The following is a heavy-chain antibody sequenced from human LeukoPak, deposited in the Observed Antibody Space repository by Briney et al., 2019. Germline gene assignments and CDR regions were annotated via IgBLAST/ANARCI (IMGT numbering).Heavy chain of an antibody. V-gene: IGHV4-34*01. CDR2: INHSGST. CDR3: ASGLCGASCYARSGRRSYYGMDV. Sequence: SETLSLTCAVYGGSFSGYYWSWIRQPPGKGLEWIGEINHSGSTNYNPSLKSRVTISVDTSKNQFSLKLSSVTAADTAVYYCASGLCGASCYARSGRRSYYGMDVWGQGTTVTVSS. J-gene: IGHJ6*02. CDR1: GGSFSGYY. D-gene: IGHD2-2*01.